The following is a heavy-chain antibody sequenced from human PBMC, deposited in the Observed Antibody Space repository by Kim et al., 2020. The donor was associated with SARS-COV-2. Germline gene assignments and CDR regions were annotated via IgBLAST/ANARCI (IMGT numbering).Heavy chain of an antibody. J-gene: IGHJ4*02. D-gene: IGHD5-12*01. CDR2: IYYSGST. V-gene: IGHV4-59*13. CDR3: ARAGSGYDYRIFDY. CDR1: GGSISSYY. Sequence: SETLSLTCTVSGGSISSYYWSWIRQPPGKGLEWIGYIYYSGSTNYNPSLKSRVTISVDTSKNQFSLKLSSVTAADTAVYYCARAGSGYDYRIFDYWGQGTLVTVSS.